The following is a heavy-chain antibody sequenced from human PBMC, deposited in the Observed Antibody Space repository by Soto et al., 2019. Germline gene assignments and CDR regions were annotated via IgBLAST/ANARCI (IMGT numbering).Heavy chain of an antibody. D-gene: IGHD6-13*01. Sequence: GGSLRLSCSASGFTFSSYAMHWVRQAPGKGLEYVSAISSNGGSTYYADSVKGRFTISRDNSKNTLYLQMSSLRAEDTAVYYCVVSSSWYDVFDRNFDYWGQGTLVTVSS. CDR1: GFTFSSYA. J-gene: IGHJ4*02. CDR3: VVSSSWYDVFDRNFDY. V-gene: IGHV3-64D*08. CDR2: ISSNGGST.